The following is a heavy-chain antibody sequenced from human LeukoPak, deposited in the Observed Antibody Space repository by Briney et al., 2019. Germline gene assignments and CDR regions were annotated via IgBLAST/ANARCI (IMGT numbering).Heavy chain of an antibody. CDR2: IDWDDDK. D-gene: IGHD5-24*01. V-gene: IGHV2-70*04. J-gene: IGHJ4*02. CDR1: GFSLSTSGMR. Sequence: SGPTLVNPTQTLTLTCTFSGFSLSTSGMRVSWIRQPPGKALEWLARIDWDDDKFYSASLRTRLTISKDTSKTQVVLTLINMDPADTATYYCARIGDGYKIDYWGQGTLVTVSS. CDR3: ARIGDGYKIDY.